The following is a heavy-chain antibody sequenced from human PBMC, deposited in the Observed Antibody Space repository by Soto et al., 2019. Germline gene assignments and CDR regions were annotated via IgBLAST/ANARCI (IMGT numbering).Heavy chain of an antibody. J-gene: IGHJ4*02. CDR3: AKPAMIVVAA. D-gene: IGHD3-22*01. CDR1: GFTLSSYA. V-gene: IGHV3-23*01. Sequence: GGSLRSSFAASGFTLSSYAMRWVRQAPGEGLECVSAISGSGVSTYYADSVKGRFTISRDNSKNTLYLQMNSLRAEDTAVYYCAKPAMIVVAAGGQGTLVTVSS. CDR2: ISGSGVST.